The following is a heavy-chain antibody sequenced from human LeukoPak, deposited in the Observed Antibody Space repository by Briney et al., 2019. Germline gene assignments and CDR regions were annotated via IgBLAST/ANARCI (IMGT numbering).Heavy chain of an antibody. CDR3: AKDRTAGPPERWLQLRASFDY. CDR2: MSGSGGST. J-gene: IGHJ4*02. V-gene: IGHV3-23*01. D-gene: IGHD5-24*01. CDR1: GFSFSNFW. Sequence: QPGESLRLSCVASGFSFSNFWMSWVRQAPGKGLEWVSAMSGSGGSTYYADSVKGRFTISRDNSKNTLYLQMNSLRAEDTAVYYCAKDRTAGPPERWLQLRASFDYWGQGTLVTVSS.